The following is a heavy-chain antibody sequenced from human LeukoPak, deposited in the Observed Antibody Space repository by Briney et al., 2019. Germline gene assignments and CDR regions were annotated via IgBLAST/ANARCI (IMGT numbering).Heavy chain of an antibody. CDR1: GGTFSSYA. Sequence: VASVKVSCKASGGTFSSYAISWVRQAPGQGLEWMGGIIPIFGTANYAQKFQGRVTITADESTSTAYMELSSLRSEDTAVYYCASRGYDFWSWDYMDVWGKGTTVTVSS. V-gene: IGHV1-69*13. J-gene: IGHJ6*03. CDR2: IIPIFGTA. D-gene: IGHD3-3*01. CDR3: ASRGYDFWSWDYMDV.